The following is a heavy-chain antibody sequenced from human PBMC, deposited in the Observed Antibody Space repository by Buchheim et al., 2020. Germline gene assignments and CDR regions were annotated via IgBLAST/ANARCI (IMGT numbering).Heavy chain of an antibody. CDR2: IYPSGTT. V-gene: IGHV4-4*02. J-gene: IGHJ5*02. D-gene: IGHD6-6*01. CDR3: ANRIATRAEWFDP. Sequence: QVQLQESGPGLVKPSGTLSLTCAVSGGSISSSNWWSWVRQPPGKGLEWIGEIYPSGTTTYNPSLKSRVTISADKSKQQVSMKLTSVTAADTAVYYCANRIATRAEWFDPWGQGTL. CDR1: GGSISSSNW.